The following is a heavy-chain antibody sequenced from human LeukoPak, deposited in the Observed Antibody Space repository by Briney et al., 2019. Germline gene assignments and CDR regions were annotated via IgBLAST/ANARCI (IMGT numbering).Heavy chain of an antibody. CDR1: GGTFSSYA. D-gene: IGHD3-10*01. CDR2: IIPIFGTA. CDR3: ARHITMVRGVIGSYYYYGMDV. J-gene: IGHJ6*04. Sequence: SVKVSCKASGGTFSSYAISWVRLAPGQGLEWMGGIIPIFGTANYAQKFQGRVTITADKSTSTAYMELSSLRSEDTAVYYCARHITMVRGVIGSYYYYGMDVWGKGTTVTVSS. V-gene: IGHV1-69*06.